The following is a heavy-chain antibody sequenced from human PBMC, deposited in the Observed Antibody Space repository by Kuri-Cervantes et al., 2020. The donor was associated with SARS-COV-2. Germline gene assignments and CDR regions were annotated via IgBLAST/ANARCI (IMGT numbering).Heavy chain of an antibody. Sequence: ASVKVSCKASGYTFTGYYMHWVRQAPGQGLEWMGWINPNSGGTNYAQKFQGRVTMTRDTSISTAYMGLSRLRSDDTAVYYCARAADPIFGVVIIPVTDAFDIWGQGTMVTVSS. J-gene: IGHJ3*02. V-gene: IGHV1-2*02. CDR2: INPNSGGT. CDR3: ARAADPIFGVVIIPVTDAFDI. D-gene: IGHD3-3*01. CDR1: GYTFTGYY.